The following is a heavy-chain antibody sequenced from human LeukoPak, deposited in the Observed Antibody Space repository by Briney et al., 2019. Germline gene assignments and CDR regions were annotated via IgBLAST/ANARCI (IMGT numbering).Heavy chain of an antibody. J-gene: IGHJ5*02. D-gene: IGHD6-19*01. V-gene: IGHV4-4*02. CDR1: GDSISSNFW. CDR3: ATDLQTSVAAS. CDR2: IYHSGST. Sequence: PSGTLSLTCAVSGDSISSNFWWAWVRQPPGKGLEWIGEIYHSGSTTYNPSFKSQLTISVDKAKNQFSLNLSSVTAADTAVYYCATDLQTSVAASWGQGTLVTVSS.